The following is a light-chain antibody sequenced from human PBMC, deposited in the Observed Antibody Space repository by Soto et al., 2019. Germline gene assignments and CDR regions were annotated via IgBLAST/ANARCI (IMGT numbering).Light chain of an antibody. V-gene: IGKV1-5*01. J-gene: IGKJ3*01. CDR3: QQYNSCPFT. CDR1: QSISSW. CDR2: DAS. Sequence: DIQMTQSPSTLSVSVGDRVTITCRASQSISSWLAWYQQKPGKAPKLLIYDASSLESGVPSRFSGSGSGTEFTLTISSLQPDDFATYYCQQYNSCPFTFGPGTKVDIK.